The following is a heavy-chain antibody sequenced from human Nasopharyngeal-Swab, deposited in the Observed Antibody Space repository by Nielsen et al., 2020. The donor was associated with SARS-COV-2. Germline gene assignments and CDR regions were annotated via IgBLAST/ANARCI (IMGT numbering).Heavy chain of an antibody. Sequence: WIRQPPGKGLEWVGRIKSKTDGGTTDYTAPVKGRFTISRDDSKNTLCLQMNSLKTEDTAVYYCTTDQGSGWYWYFDLWGRGTLVTVSS. D-gene: IGHD6-19*01. V-gene: IGHV3-15*01. J-gene: IGHJ2*01. CDR2: IKSKTDGGTT. CDR3: TTDQGSGWYWYFDL.